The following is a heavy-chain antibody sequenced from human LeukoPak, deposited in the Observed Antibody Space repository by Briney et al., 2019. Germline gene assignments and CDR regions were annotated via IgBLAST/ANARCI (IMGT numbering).Heavy chain of an antibody. J-gene: IGHJ6*02. CDR2: IIPIFGTA. CDR3: ARDSVVPAAISDYYYYGMDV. D-gene: IGHD2-2*02. V-gene: IGHV1-69*01. CDR1: GFTFSSYA. Sequence: GGSLRLSCAASGFTFSSYAISWVRQAPGQGLEWMGGIIPIFGTANYAQKFQGRVTITADESTSTAYMELSSLRSEDTAVYYCARDSVVPAAISDYYYYGMDVWGQGTTVTVSS.